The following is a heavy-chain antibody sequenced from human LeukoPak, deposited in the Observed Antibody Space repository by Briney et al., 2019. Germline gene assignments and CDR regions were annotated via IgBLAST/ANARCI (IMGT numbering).Heavy chain of an antibody. J-gene: IGHJ5*02. CDR2: IYY. D-gene: IGHD3-10*01. Sequence: PSETLSLTCSVSAGSINSSNYYWGWIRQPPGKGLEWIGSIYYYNPSLKSRVTISVDTSKKQFSLKLSSVTAADTAVYYCARGRPDGSGSYYKFDPWGQGTLVTVSS. V-gene: IGHV4-39*01. CDR3: ARGRPDGSGSYYKFDP. CDR1: AGSINSSNYY.